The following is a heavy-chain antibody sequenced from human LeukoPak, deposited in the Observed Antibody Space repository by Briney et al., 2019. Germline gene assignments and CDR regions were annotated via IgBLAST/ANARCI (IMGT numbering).Heavy chain of an antibody. V-gene: IGHV4-4*07. D-gene: IGHD5-12*01. CDR1: GGSISSYY. J-gene: IGHJ4*02. Sequence: SETLSLTCTVSGGSISSYYWSWIRQPAGKGLEWIGRIYTSGSTNYNPSLKSRVTISVDTSKDQFSLKLSSVTAADTAVYYCAKESHTGYATHIDSWGQGTLVTVSS. CDR3: AKESHTGYATHIDS. CDR2: IYTSGST.